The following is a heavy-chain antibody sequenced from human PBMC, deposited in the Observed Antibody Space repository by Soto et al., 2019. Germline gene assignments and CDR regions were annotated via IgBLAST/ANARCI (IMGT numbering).Heavy chain of an antibody. CDR1: GITFRSYA. V-gene: IGHV3-30-3*01. Sequence: QVQLVESGGGVVQPGRSLRLSCAASGITFRSYAMHWVRQAPGKGLEWVAVISYDGSNKYYADSVKGRFTISRDNSKNTLYLQMNSLRAEDTAVYYCARGYEWSPDYWGQGTLVTASS. CDR2: ISYDGSNK. J-gene: IGHJ4*02. CDR3: ARGYEWSPDY. D-gene: IGHD3-3*01.